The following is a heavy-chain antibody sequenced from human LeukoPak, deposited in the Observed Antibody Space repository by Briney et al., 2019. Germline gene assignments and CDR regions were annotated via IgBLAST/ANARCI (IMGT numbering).Heavy chain of an antibody. V-gene: IGHV4-4*02. CDR2: IYHSGST. CDR1: GGSISSSNW. D-gene: IGHD1-14*01. CDR3: AKDLAGKIKSRPFMTTGSDY. Sequence: SGTLSLTCAVSGGSISSSNWWSWVRQPPGKGLEWIGEIYHSGSTNYNPSLKSRVTISVDKSKNQFSLKLSSVTAADTAVYYCAKDLAGKIKSRPFMTTGSDYWGQGTLVTVSS. J-gene: IGHJ4*02.